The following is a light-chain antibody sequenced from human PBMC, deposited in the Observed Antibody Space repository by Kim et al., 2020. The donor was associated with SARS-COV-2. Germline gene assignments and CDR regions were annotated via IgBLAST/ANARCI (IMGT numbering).Light chain of an antibody. V-gene: IGLV1-40*01. CDR1: NSKNRTGYD. Sequence: HKVTSSGTWSNSKNRTGYDVHWYQQLPGTAPKLLIYGNSNRPSGVPDRFSGSKSGTSASLAITGLQAEDEADYYCQSYDSSLGGSVFGGGTQLTVL. CDR3: QSYDSSLGGSV. CDR2: GNS. J-gene: IGLJ2*01.